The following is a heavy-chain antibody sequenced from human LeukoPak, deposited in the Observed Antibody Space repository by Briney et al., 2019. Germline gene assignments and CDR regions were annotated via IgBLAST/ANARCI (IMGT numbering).Heavy chain of an antibody. CDR2: MNPNSGNT. J-gene: IGHJ5*02. V-gene: IGHV1-8*01. CDR1: GYTFTSYD. CDR3: ARGRATTVTTWGWFDP. D-gene: IGHD4-17*01. Sequence: ASVKVSCKASGYTFTSYDINWVRQATGQGLEWMGWMNPNSGNTGYAQKFQGRVTMTRNTSISTAYMELSSLRSEDTAVYYCARGRATTVTTWGWFDPWGQGTLVTVSS.